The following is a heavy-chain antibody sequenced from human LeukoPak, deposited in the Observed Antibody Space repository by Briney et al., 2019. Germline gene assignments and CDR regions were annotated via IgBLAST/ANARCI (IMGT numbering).Heavy chain of an antibody. CDR2: IYPGYSDA. D-gene: IGHD2-21*02. CDR1: GYSFTTYW. CDR3: ARQGRIVVVTTTHDAFDI. J-gene: IGHJ3*02. V-gene: IGHV5-51*01. Sequence: GESLKISCTGFGYSFTTYWIGWVRQMPGRGLEWMGIIYPGYSDARYSPSPQGQVTISVDKSISTAYLQWSSLKASDTAMYYCARQGRIVVVTTTHDAFDIWGQGTMVTVSS.